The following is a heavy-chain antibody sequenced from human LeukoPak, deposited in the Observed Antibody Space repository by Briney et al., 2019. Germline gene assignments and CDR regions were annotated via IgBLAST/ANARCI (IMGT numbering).Heavy chain of an antibody. Sequence: GASVKVSCKASAYTFTGYYMHWVRQAPGQGLEWMGWIYPNSGGTNYAQKFQGRVTMTRDTSISTAYMELSRLRSDDTAVYYCARTYYGGQIDYWGQGTLVTVSS. V-gene: IGHV1-2*02. D-gene: IGHD3-10*01. CDR1: AYTFTGYY. CDR3: ARTYYGGQIDY. CDR2: IYPNSGGT. J-gene: IGHJ4*02.